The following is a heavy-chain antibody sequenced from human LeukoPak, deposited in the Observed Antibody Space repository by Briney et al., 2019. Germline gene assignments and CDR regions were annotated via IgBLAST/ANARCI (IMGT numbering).Heavy chain of an antibody. D-gene: IGHD1-26*01. V-gene: IGHV4-34*01. J-gene: IGHJ6*03. CDR1: VVSFSDYS. CDR2: INHRGST. Sequence: PSETLSLTCAVYVVSFSDYSWSWIRQPPGKGLEGSGEINHRGSTNYNPSRKSPVTFSPDTYKKQFSLNLTSVTAADTAVYYCARDPYSGSYGPYYYYYMDVWGKGTTVTISS. CDR3: ARDPYSGSYGPYYYYYMDV.